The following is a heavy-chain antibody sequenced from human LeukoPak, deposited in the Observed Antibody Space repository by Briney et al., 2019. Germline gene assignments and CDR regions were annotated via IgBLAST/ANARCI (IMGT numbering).Heavy chain of an antibody. V-gene: IGHV4-31*03. Sequence: PSKTLSLTCTVSDGSINSGGYYWSWIRQHPGKGLEWIGYIYYSGSTYYNPSLKSRVTISVDTSKNQFSLKLSSVTAADTAVYYCARSGGTLYFDYWGQGTLVTVSS. CDR2: IYYSGST. CDR3: ARSGGTLYFDY. D-gene: IGHD2-15*01. CDR1: DGSINSGGYY. J-gene: IGHJ4*02.